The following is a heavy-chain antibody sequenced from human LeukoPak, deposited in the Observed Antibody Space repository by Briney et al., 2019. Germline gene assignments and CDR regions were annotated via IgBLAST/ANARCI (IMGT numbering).Heavy chain of an antibody. CDR2: IYYSGST. D-gene: IGHD6-6*01. CDR3: ARDSSSHSFDY. J-gene: IGHJ4*02. CDR1: GGSISSYY. V-gene: IGHV4-59*12. Sequence: SETLSLTCTVSGGSISSYYWSWIRQPPGEGLEWIGYIYYSGSTNYNPSLKSRVTISVDRSKNQFSLKLSSVTAADTAVYYCARDSSSHSFDYWGQGTLVTVSS.